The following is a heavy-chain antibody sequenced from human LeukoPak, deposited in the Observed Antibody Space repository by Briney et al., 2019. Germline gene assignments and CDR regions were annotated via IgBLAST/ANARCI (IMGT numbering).Heavy chain of an antibody. Sequence: GGSLRLSCAASGFTFSSYAMSWVRQAPGKGLEWVSAISGSGGSTYYADSVKGRFTISRDNSKNTLYLQMNSLRAEDTAVYYCAKVGVRGYSTPPRNGFDYLGQGTLVTVSS. V-gene: IGHV3-23*01. CDR2: ISGSGGST. CDR1: GFTFSSYA. D-gene: IGHD5-18*01. CDR3: AKVGVRGYSTPPRNGFDY. J-gene: IGHJ4*02.